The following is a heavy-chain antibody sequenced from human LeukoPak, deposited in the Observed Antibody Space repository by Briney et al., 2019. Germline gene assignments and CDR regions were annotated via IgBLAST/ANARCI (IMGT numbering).Heavy chain of an antibody. V-gene: IGHV3-48*01. D-gene: IGHD2-2*01. J-gene: IGHJ4*02. Sequence: GGSLRLSCAASGFTFSSYSMNWVRQAPGKGLEWVSYISSTSSTIYYADSVKGRFTISRDNAKNSLYLQMNSLRAEDTAVYYCARATKYQLPHFDYWGQGTLVTVPS. CDR3: ARATKYQLPHFDY. CDR1: GFTFSSYS. CDR2: ISSTSSTI.